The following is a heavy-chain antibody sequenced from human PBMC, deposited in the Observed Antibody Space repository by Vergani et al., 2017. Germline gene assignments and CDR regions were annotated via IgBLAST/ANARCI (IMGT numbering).Heavy chain of an antibody. Sequence: VQLVESGGGLVKPGGSLRLSCAASGFTFDDYAMHWVRQAPGKGLEWVSGISWISGSIGYADSVKGRFTISRDNAKNSLYLQMNSLRAEDTALYYCAKDRSGSYYGDFDYWGQGTLVTVSS. V-gene: IGHV3-9*01. CDR2: ISWISGSI. CDR3: AKDRSGSYYGDFDY. CDR1: GFTFDDYA. J-gene: IGHJ4*02. D-gene: IGHD1-26*01.